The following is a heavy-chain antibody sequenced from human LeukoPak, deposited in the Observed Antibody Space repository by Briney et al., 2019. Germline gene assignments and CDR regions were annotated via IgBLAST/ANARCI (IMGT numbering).Heavy chain of an antibody. V-gene: IGHV1-69*01. CDR2: IIPIFGTA. CDR1: GGTFSSYA. D-gene: IGHD4-17*01. J-gene: IGHJ3*02. Sequence: SVKVSCKASGGTFSSYAISWVRQAPGQGLEWMGGIIPIFGTANYAQKFQGRVTITADESTSTAYMELSSLRPEDTAVYYCAREGHDYGDYGPDAFDIWGQGTMVTVSS. CDR3: AREGHDYGDYGPDAFDI.